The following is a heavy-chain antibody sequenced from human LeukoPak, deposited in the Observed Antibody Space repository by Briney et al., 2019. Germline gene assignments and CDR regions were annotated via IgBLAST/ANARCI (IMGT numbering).Heavy chain of an antibody. CDR3: ARGDNYYDSSGYYAY. CDR2: IYYSGST. J-gene: IGHJ4*02. Sequence: SETLSLTCTVSGGSISSYYWSWIRQPPGKGLEWIGYIYYSGSTNYNPSLKSRVTISADTSKNQFSLKLSSVAAADTAVYYCARGDNYYDSSGYYAYWGQGTLVTVSS. CDR1: GGSISSYY. D-gene: IGHD3-22*01. V-gene: IGHV4-59*01.